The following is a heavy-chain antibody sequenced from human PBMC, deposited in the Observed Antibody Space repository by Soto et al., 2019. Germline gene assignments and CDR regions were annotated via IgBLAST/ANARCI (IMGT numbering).Heavy chain of an antibody. CDR3: ARADIYSRLELGASGY. J-gene: IGHJ4*02. V-gene: IGHV3-30-3*01. Sequence: GGSLRLSCAASGFTFSSYAMHWVRQAPGKGLEWVAVISYDGSNKYYADSVKGRFTISRDNSKNTLYLQMNSLRAEDTAVYYCARADIYSRLELGASGYWGQGTLVTVSS. D-gene: IGHD1-7*01. CDR2: ISYDGSNK. CDR1: GFTFSSYA.